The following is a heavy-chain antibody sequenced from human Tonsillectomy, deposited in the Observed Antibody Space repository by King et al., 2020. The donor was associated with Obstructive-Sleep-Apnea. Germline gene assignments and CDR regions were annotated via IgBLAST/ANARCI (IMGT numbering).Heavy chain of an antibody. CDR3: AKDHSSSWYFDY. J-gene: IGHJ4*02. CDR2: IWYDGSNK. V-gene: IGHV3-33*06. Sequence: QLVQSGGGVVQPGRSLRLSCAASGFTFSSYGMHWVRQAPGKGLEGVAVIWYDGSNKYYADSVKGRFTISRDNSKNTLYLQMNSLRAEDTAVYYCAKDHSSSWYFDYWGQGTLVTVSS. D-gene: IGHD6-13*01. CDR1: GFTFSSYG.